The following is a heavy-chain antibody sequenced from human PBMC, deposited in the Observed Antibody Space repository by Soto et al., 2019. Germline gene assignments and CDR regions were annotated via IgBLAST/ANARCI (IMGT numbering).Heavy chain of an antibody. CDR2: MSTYTGDT. Sequence: QVRLVQSGAEVKRPGASVKVSCKTYGYSFTVYGISWVRQAPGQGLEWMGWMSTYTGDTNYARKFRGGVTMTTDTSASTASMELRSLTSDDTAVYSCARDPGGATGFDPWGQGTPVIVST. V-gene: IGHV1-18*01. D-gene: IGHD3-10*01. CDR1: GYSFTVYG. CDR3: ARDPGGATGFDP. J-gene: IGHJ5*02.